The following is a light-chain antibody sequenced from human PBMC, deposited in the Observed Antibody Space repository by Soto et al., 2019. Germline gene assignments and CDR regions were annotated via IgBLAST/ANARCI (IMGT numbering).Light chain of an antibody. Sequence: NFMLTQPHSVSESPGKTVTISCTRSSGSIASNYVQWYQQRPGSAPTTVIYEDNQRPSGVPDRFSGSIDSSSNSAALTIAGLKTEDEAYYDCQSYDSRNHEVFGGGTKLTVL. CDR1: SGSIASNY. J-gene: IGLJ3*02. CDR3: QSYDSRNHEV. V-gene: IGLV6-57*04. CDR2: EDN.